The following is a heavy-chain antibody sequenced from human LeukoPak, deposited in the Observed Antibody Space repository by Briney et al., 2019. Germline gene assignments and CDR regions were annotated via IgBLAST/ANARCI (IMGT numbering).Heavy chain of an antibody. CDR2: INHSGST. V-gene: IGHV4-34*01. CDR1: GGSFSGYY. J-gene: IGHJ4*02. CDR3: ARGLYYDSSGSPSFDY. D-gene: IGHD3-22*01. Sequence: SETLSLTCAVYGGSFSGYYWSWIRQPPGKGLEWIGEINHSGSTNYNPSPKSRVTISVDTSKNQFSLKLSSVTAADTAVYYCARGLYYDSSGSPSFDYWGQGTLVTVSS.